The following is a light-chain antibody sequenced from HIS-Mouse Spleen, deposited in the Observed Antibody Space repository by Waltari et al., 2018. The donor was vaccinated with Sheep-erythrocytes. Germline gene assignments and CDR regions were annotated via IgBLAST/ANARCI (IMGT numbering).Light chain of an antibody. V-gene: IGLV2-11*01. CDR2: DVS. J-gene: IGLJ1*01. Sequence: QSALTQPRSVSGSPGQSVTISCTGTSSDVGGYNYVSWYQQHPGKAPKLMIHDVSKRPSGVPERFSGSKSGNTASLTISGVQAEDEADYYCCSYAGSYNHVFATGTKVTVL. CDR1: SSDVGGYNY. CDR3: CSYAGSYNHV.